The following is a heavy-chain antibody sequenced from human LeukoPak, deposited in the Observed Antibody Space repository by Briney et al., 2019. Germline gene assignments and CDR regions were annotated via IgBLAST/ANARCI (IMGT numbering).Heavy chain of an antibody. CDR3: ARKWGPSRNYYFDY. Sequence: ASVKVSCTAYGKTLTSYYIHWVRQAPGQGLEWVGIITPGGGSTSYAPKFQGRVTMSRDTSTSTVYMELSSLRSEDTAVYYCARKWGPSRNYYFDYWGQGTLVTVSS. CDR2: ITPGGGST. D-gene: IGHD1-26*01. CDR1: GKTLTSYY. V-gene: IGHV1-46*01. J-gene: IGHJ4*02.